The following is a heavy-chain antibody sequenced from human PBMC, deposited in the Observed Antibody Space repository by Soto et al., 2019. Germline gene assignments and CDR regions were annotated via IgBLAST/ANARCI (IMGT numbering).Heavy chain of an antibody. CDR3: ARNSDFWSGYYYDSSGYFFDY. CDR1: GGSISSYY. Sequence: SETLSLTCTVSGGSISSYYWSWIRQPPGKGLEWIGYIYYSGSTNYNPSLKSRVTISVDKSKNQFSLKLSSVTAADTAVYYCARNSDFWSGYYYDSSGYFFDYWGQGTLVTVSS. D-gene: IGHD3-22*01. V-gene: IGHV4-59*01. CDR2: IYYSGST. J-gene: IGHJ4*02.